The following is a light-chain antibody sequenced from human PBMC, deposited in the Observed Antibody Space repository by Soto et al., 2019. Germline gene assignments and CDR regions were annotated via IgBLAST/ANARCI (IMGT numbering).Light chain of an antibody. V-gene: IGKV3-15*01. Sequence: EIVLSLSPATLSVSPWESATLASRASQSVSSNLAWYQQKPGQAPRLLIYGASTRATGIPARFSGSGSGTEFTLTISSLQSEDFAVYYCQQYNNWPPITFGQGTLLEVK. CDR3: QQYNNWPPIT. CDR1: QSVSSN. CDR2: GAS. J-gene: IGKJ5*01.